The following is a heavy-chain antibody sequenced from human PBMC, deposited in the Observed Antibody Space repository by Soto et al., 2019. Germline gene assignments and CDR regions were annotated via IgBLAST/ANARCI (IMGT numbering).Heavy chain of an antibody. J-gene: IGHJ4*02. D-gene: IGHD2-8*02. CDR3: ACWGHIVPVAPSDFDR. CDR1: GFPFTNYW. V-gene: IGHV3-74*01. Sequence: GESLKISCAASGFPFTNYWMNWVRQTPGKGLMWVSRISPDGSDVGYADSVEGRFTVSRDNAKNTLYLQMHSLRAEDTAMYYCACWGHIVPVAPSDFDRWGQGTLVTASS. CDR2: ISPDGSDV.